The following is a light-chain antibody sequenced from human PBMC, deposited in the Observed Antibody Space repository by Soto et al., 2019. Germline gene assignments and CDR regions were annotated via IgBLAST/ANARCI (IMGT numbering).Light chain of an antibody. CDR3: QQYGASPFT. CDR2: DAS. J-gene: IGKJ3*01. V-gene: IGKV3-11*01. CDR1: PSVSNS. Sequence: ESVLTQSPATLSLSPGERATLSCRASPSVSNSLAWYQHKPGQAPRLLIYDASNRATGVPTRFSGSGSGTDFVLSINRLEVEDSGMYYCQQYGASPFTFGPGTRVDIK.